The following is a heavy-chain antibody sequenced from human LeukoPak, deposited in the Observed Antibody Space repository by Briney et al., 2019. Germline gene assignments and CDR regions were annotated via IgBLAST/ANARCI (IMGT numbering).Heavy chain of an antibody. Sequence: ASVKVSCKASGYILTGYYMHWVRQAPGQGLEWMGWINPNSGVTNYAQKFQGRVTMTRDASISTAYMEVSNLRSDDTAVYYCARDHLEYYYASGTRYFDSWGRGTLVTVSS. CDR1: GYILTGYY. CDR2: INPNSGVT. D-gene: IGHD3-10*01. J-gene: IGHJ4*02. V-gene: IGHV1-2*02. CDR3: ARDHLEYYYASGTRYFDS.